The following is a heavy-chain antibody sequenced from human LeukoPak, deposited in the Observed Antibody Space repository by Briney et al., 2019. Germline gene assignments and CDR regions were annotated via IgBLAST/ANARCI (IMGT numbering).Heavy chain of an antibody. CDR2: IYYSGST. D-gene: IGHD5-24*01. V-gene: IGHV4-59*12. CDR1: GGSISSYY. Sequence: SETLSLTCTVSGGSISSYYWSWIRQPPGKGLEWIGLIYYSGSTNYNPSLKSRVTISVHTSKKQFSLKLTSVTAADTAVYYCARDKGMATIPGAFDIWGQGTMVTVSS. CDR3: ARDKGMATIPGAFDI. J-gene: IGHJ3*02.